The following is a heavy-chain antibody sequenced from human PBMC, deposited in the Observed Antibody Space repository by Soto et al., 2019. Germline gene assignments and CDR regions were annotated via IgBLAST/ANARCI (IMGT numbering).Heavy chain of an antibody. CDR3: TTDPFFLLLGPKFDY. J-gene: IGHJ4*02. CDR2: IKSRIDGGTT. V-gene: IGHV3-15*01. D-gene: IGHD2-21*01. CDR1: GFTFSNAG. Sequence: ESGGDLVKPGESLKLSCAASGFTFSNAGMIWVRQAPGKGLEWVGHIKSRIDGGTTHYAAPVKGRFTVSRDDSRSTLYLQMNSLKTEDTAVYYCTTDPFFLLLGPKFDYWCQGTLVTVSS.